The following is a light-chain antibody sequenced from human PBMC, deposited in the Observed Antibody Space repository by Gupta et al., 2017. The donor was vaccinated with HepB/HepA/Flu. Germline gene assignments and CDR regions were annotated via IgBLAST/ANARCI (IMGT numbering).Light chain of an antibody. CDR1: QGITNY. V-gene: IGKV1-9*01. CDR2: SAS. Sequence: DIQLTQSPTFLSASIGDRVTITFRASQGITNYLAWYQQKPGKAPNLLIYSASTLQSGVPSRFSGSGSGTEFSLTISSLQPEDFATYYCHQHNASPLTFGPGTNVDCK. J-gene: IGKJ3*01. CDR3: HQHNASPLT.